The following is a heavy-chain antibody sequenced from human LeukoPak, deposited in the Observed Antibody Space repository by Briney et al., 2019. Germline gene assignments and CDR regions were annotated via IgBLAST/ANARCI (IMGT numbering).Heavy chain of an antibody. CDR3: ARDQGGNPHNWFDP. CDR2: IYTSGST. Sequence: SETLSLTCTVSGGSISSGGYYWSWIRQHPGKGLEWIGYIYTSGSTNYNPSLKSRVTMSVDTSKNQFSLKLSSVTAADTAVYYCARDQGGNPHNWFDPWGQGTLVTVSS. D-gene: IGHD3-16*01. CDR1: GGSISSGGYY. V-gene: IGHV4-61*08. J-gene: IGHJ5*02.